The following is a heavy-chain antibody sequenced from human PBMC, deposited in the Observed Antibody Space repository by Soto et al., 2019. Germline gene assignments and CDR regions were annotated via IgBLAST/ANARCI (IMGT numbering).Heavy chain of an antibody. CDR1: GGTFSSYA. V-gene: IGHV1-69*13. CDR3: ASYDSSGYYYFDY. D-gene: IGHD3-22*01. Sequence: SVKVSCKASGGTFSSYAISWVRQAPGQGLEWMGGIIPIFGTANYAQKFQGRVTITAGESTSTAYMELSSLRSEDTAVYYCASYDSSGYYYFDYWGQGTLVTVSS. J-gene: IGHJ4*02. CDR2: IIPIFGTA.